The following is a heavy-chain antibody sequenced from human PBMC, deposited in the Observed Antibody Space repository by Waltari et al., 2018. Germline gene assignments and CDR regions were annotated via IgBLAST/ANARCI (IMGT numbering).Heavy chain of an antibody. D-gene: IGHD6-13*01. CDR2: ISWNSGSI. V-gene: IGHV3-9*03. CDR3: AKGIEQQLAIIFDY. CDR1: GFPFDDYA. J-gene: IGHJ4*02. Sequence: EVQLVESGGGLVQPGRSLRLSCAASGFPFDDYAMHWVRKAPGKGLEWVSGISWNSGSIGYADSVKGRFIISRDNAKNSLYLQMNSLGAEDMALYYCAKGIEQQLAIIFDYWGQGTLVTVSS.